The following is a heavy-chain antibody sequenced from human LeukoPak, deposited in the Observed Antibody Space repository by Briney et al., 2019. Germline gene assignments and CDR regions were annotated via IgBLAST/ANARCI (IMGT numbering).Heavy chain of an antibody. CDR3: ARDQTYCSGGSCCLDY. J-gene: IGHJ4*02. CDR2: ISYDGSNK. Sequence: GGSLRLSCAASGFTFSSYVMHWVRQAPGKGLEWVAVISYDGSNKYYADSVKGRFTISRDNSKNTLYLQMNSLRAEDTAVYYCARDQTYCSGGSCCLDYWGQGTLVTVSS. D-gene: IGHD2-15*01. CDR1: GFTFSSYV. V-gene: IGHV3-30-3*01.